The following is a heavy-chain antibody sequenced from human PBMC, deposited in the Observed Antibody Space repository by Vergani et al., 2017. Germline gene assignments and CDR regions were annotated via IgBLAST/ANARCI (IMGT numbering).Heavy chain of an antibody. CDR1: GFTFSSYW. D-gene: IGHD5-24*01. V-gene: IGHV3-7*04. CDR3: AREGGDGYNWGSTFGFDY. CDR2: IKQDGSEK. Sequence: EVQLVESGGGLVQPGGSLRLSCAASGFTFSSYWMSWVRQAPGKGLEWVANIKQDGSEKYYVDSVKGRLTISRDNAKNSLYLQMNSLRAEDTAVYYCAREGGDGYNWGSTFGFDYWGQGTLVTVSS. J-gene: IGHJ4*02.